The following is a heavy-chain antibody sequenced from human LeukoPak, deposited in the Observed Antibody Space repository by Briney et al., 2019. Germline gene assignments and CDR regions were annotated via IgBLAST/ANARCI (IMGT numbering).Heavy chain of an antibody. CDR2: INHSRTT. V-gene: IGHV4-34*01. Sequence: SETLSLTCTVSGGSISSYYWSWIRQPPGKGLEWIGGINHSRTTNYNPSLKSRVTISVDTSKNQFSLKLSSVTAADTAVYYCARDVDATSGWFDPWGQGTLVTVSS. CDR3: ARDVDATSGWFDP. J-gene: IGHJ5*02. D-gene: IGHD2-15*01. CDR1: GGSISSYY.